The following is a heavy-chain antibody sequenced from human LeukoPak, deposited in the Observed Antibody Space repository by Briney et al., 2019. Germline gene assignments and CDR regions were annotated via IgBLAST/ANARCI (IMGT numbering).Heavy chain of an antibody. CDR2: INHSGST. Sequence: SETLSLTCAVYGGSFSGYYWSWIRQPPGKGLEWIGEINHSGSTNYNPSLKIRVTISVDTSKNQFSLKLSSVTAADTAVYYCARYSSGWYSNYYFDYWGQGTLVTVSS. D-gene: IGHD6-19*01. CDR1: GGSFSGYY. J-gene: IGHJ4*02. V-gene: IGHV4-34*01. CDR3: ARYSSGWYSNYYFDY.